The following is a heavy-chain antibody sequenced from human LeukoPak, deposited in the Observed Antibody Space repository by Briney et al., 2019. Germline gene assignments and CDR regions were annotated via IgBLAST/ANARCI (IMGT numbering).Heavy chain of an antibody. CDR2: IWYDGSNK. CDR1: GFTFSSYG. Sequence: PGGSLRLSCAASGFTFSSYGMHWVRQAPGKGLEWVAVIWYDGSNKYYADSVKGRFTISRDNSKNTLYLQMNSLRAEDTAVYYCARRGAAAENYFDYWGQGTLVTVSS. V-gene: IGHV3-33*01. D-gene: IGHD6-13*01. J-gene: IGHJ4*02. CDR3: ARRGAAAENYFDY.